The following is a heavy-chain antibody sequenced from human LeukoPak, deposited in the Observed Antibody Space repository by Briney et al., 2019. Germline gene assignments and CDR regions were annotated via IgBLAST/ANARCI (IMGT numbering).Heavy chain of an antibody. J-gene: IGHJ4*02. CDR1: GFTFDDYA. CDR2: ISWNSGSI. V-gene: IGHV3-9*01. D-gene: IGHD6-19*01. CDR3: AKDMDSSGWLSYFDY. Sequence: GGSLRLYCAASGFTFDDYAMHWVRQAPGQGLEWVSGISWNSGSIGYADSVKGRLTISRDNARNSLYLQMNSLRAEDTALYYCAKDMDSSGWLSYFDYWGQGTLVTVSS.